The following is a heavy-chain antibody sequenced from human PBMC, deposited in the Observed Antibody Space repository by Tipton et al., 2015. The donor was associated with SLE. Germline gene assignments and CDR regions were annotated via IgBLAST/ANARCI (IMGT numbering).Heavy chain of an antibody. CDR3: ARLAAVATFDS. J-gene: IGHJ4*02. V-gene: IGHV3-33*08. CDR1: GFTFTSYG. CDR2: VWSDGSSK. D-gene: IGHD2-15*01. Sequence: RSLRLSCAASGFTFTSYGMHWVRQAPGKGLEWVALVWSDGSSKFYADSVKGRFTISRDNSKNMLYLQMNSLRVEDTAVYYCARLAAVATFDSWGQGTLVTVSS.